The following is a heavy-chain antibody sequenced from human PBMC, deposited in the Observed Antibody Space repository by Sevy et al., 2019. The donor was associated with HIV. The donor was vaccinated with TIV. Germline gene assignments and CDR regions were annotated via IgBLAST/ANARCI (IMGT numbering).Heavy chain of an antibody. Sequence: ASVKVSCKASGYTFTGYYMHWVRQAPGQGLEWMGWINPNSGGTNYAQKFQGRVTMTRDTSISTAYMELGRLRSDDTAVYYCARVGAARYPYNWFDPWGQGTLVTVSS. J-gene: IGHJ5*02. CDR1: GYTFTGYY. CDR2: INPNSGGT. D-gene: IGHD6-6*01. CDR3: ARVGAARYPYNWFDP. V-gene: IGHV1-2*02.